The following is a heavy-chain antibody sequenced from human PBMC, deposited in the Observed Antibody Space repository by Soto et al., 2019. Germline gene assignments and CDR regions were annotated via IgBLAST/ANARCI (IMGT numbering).Heavy chain of an antibody. V-gene: IGHV4-59*08. D-gene: IGHD3-22*01. CDR1: GGSISSSY. CDR2: IYHTGST. Sequence: SETLSLTCTVSGGSISSSYWSWIRQPPGKGLEWIGYIYHTGSTTYNPSLKSRVTISRDTSRNQFSLKLRSVTAADTAVYYCARHYLDDSSGYYLLWFHYWGQGTLVTVSS. J-gene: IGHJ4*02. CDR3: ARHYLDDSSGYYLLWFHY.